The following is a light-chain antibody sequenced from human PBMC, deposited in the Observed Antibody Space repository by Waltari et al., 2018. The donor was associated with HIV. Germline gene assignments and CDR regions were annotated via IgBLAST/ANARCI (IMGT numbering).Light chain of an antibody. CDR3: SSYVGSSTSWL. J-gene: IGLJ3*02. CDR1: SDDVGYYNY. CDR2: DVT. Sequence: QSALTQPASVSGSPGQSIVISCTGTSDDVGYYNYVSWYQQHPGKVPKLVIYDVTSRPSGVSNRFSGSKSGNTASLTISGLRADDEGDYYCSSYVGSSTSWLFGGGTKLTV. V-gene: IGLV2-14*03.